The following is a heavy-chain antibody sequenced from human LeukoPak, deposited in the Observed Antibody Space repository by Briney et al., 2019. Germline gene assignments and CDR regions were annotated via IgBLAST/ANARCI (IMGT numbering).Heavy chain of an antibody. CDR3: AKDKGIVATPVVLDY. CDR1: GFTFDDYA. CDR2: ISWNSGSI. Sequence: GRSLRLSCAASGFTFDDYAMHWVRQAPGKGLEWVSGISWNSGSIGYADSVKGRFIISRDNAKNSLYLQMNSLRAEDTALYYCAKDKGIVATPVVLDYWGQGTLVTVSS. D-gene: IGHD5-12*01. J-gene: IGHJ4*02. V-gene: IGHV3-9*01.